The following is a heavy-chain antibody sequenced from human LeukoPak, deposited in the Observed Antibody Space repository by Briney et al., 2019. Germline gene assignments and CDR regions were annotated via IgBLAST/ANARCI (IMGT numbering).Heavy chain of an antibody. CDR3: ARTYGSSGLGYFDL. Sequence: SETLSLTCTVAGASISSYYWSWFRQPPGKGLEWIGYIYYSGSTNYSPSLKSRLTISVDTSKNQFSLKLSSVTAADTAVYYCARTYGSSGLGYFDLWGRGTLVTVSS. CDR1: GASISSYY. CDR2: IYYSGST. J-gene: IGHJ2*01. V-gene: IGHV4-59*01. D-gene: IGHD6-13*01.